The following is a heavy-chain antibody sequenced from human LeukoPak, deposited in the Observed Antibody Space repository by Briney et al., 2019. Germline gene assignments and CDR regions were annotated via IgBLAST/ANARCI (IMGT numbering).Heavy chain of an antibody. CDR3: ARSRGRSWCDP. D-gene: IGHD2-15*01. J-gene: IGHJ5*02. V-gene: IGHV4-34*01. CDR1: GGSFSGYY. Sequence: SETLSLTCAVYGGSFSGYYWSWIRQPPGKGLEWVGEINHSGSTNYNPSLKSRVTISVDTSKNQFSLKLSSVTAADTAVYYCARSRGRSWCDPWGQGTLVTVSS. CDR2: INHSGST.